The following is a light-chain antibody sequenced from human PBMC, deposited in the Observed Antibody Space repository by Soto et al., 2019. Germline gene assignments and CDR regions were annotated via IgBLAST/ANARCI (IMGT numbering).Light chain of an antibody. CDR3: QQYSSYSLPT. J-gene: IGKJ4*01. V-gene: IGKV1-5*01. CDR2: HAS. CDR1: QSISNW. Sequence: DIHMTQSPSTLPASVIDRVTITCLASQSISNWLSWFQQKPGTATKLLIYHASSLNSGVPSRFSGSQSGTEFTLTITSLLPDHFATYFCQQYSSYSLPTFGGGTKVDIK.